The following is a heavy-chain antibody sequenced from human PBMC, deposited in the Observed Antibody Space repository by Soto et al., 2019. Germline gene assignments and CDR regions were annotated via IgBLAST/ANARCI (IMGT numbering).Heavy chain of an antibody. J-gene: IGHJ4*02. Sequence: QVQLVESGGGLVKPGGSLRLSCAASGLTFSDYYITWIRQAPGKGLEWVSYISNSGTTMYYADSVKGRFTISRDNAKNSLYLQMNSLRAEDTAVYYCALDCSGGSCYVDYWGQGTLVTVSS. CDR1: GLTFSDYY. V-gene: IGHV3-11*01. CDR3: ALDCSGGSCYVDY. D-gene: IGHD2-15*01. CDR2: ISNSGTTM.